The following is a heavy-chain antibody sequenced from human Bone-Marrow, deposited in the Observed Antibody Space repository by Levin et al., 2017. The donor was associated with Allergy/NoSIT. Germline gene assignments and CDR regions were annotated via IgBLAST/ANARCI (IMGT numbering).Heavy chain of an antibody. CDR3: ARDLGEKGSIPYYYYGLDV. CDR2: IWYDGSHK. CDR1: GFTFSSYG. V-gene: IGHV3-33*01. Sequence: PGGSLRLSCAASGFTFSSYGMHWVRQAPGKGLEWVAFIWYDGSHKYYADSVKGRFTISRDNSKNTLYLQMNSLRAEDTAVYYCARDLGEKGSIPYYYYGLDVWGQGTTVTVSS. D-gene: IGHD3-16*01. J-gene: IGHJ6*02.